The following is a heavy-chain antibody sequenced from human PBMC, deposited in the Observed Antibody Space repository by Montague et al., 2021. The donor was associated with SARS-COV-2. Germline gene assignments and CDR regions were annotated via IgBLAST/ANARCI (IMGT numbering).Heavy chain of an antibody. J-gene: IGHJ4*02. Sequence: SETLSLTCAVYGGSLTNHYWTWVRQPPGNGLEWVGDVNQSGRTTHYNPSLRSRVTISVDRSNNQVSLTLESVTAADTAVYYCARVPLHFDGFDYWGQGSLVTVSS. CDR3: ARVPLHFDGFDY. D-gene: IGHD3-9*01. CDR2: VNQSGRTT. V-gene: IGHV4-34*01. CDR1: GGSLTNHY.